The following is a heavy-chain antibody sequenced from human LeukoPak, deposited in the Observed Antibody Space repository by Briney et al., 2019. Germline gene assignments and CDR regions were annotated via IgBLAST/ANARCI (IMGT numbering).Heavy chain of an antibody. CDR1: GFTFSSYG. CDR3: VKYYGGESGAVFDY. V-gene: IGHV3-33*06. D-gene: IGHD4-23*01. CDR2: IWYDGSNH. Sequence: GGSLRLSCAASGFTFSSYGMHWVRQTPGKGLEWVAVIWYDGSNHYYADSVRGRFTISRDNSKNTLYLQMNSLRAEDTAVYYCVKYYGGESGAVFDYWGQGTLVTVSS. J-gene: IGHJ4*02.